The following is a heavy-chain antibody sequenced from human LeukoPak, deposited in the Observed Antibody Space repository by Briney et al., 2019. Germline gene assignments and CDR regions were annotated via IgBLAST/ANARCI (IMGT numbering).Heavy chain of an antibody. Sequence: PSETLSPTCSVSGGSTSSYYWSWIRQPPGKGLERIGEINHSGSTNYNPSLKSRVTISVDTSKNQFSLELSSVTAADTAVYYCARVMSLAGTIPSFDYWGQGTLVTVSS. CDR3: ARVMSLAGTIPSFDY. CDR2: INHSGST. CDR1: GGSTSSYY. V-gene: IGHV4-34*01. J-gene: IGHJ4*02. D-gene: IGHD6-13*01.